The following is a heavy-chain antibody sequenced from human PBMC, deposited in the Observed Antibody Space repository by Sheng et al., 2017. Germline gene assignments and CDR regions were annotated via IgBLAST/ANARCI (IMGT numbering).Heavy chain of an antibody. D-gene: IGHD2-8*01. CDR1: GFTFSSYG. CDR2: IWYDGSNK. Sequence: QVQLVESGGGVVQPGRSLRLSCAASGFTFSSYGMHWVRQAPCKGLEWVAVIWYDGSNKYYADSVKGRFTISRDNSKNTLYLQMNSLRAEDTAVYYCARAYFAVANYGMDVWGQGTTVTVSS. V-gene: IGHV3-33*01. J-gene: IGHJ6*02. CDR3: ARAYFAVANYGMDV.